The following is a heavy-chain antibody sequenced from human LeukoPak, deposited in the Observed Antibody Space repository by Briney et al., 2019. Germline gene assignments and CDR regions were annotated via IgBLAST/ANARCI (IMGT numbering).Heavy chain of an antibody. J-gene: IGHJ4*02. D-gene: IGHD6-6*01. CDR2: MNPNSGNT. CDR1: GYTFTSYD. CDR3: ARVGGSSSSEFDY. Sequence: GASVRVSCKASGYTFTSYDINWVRQAPGQGLEWRGWMNPNSGNTGYAQKFQGRVTMTRNTSISTAYMELSSLRSEDTALYYCARVGGSSSSEFDYWGQGTLVTVSS. V-gene: IGHV1-8*01.